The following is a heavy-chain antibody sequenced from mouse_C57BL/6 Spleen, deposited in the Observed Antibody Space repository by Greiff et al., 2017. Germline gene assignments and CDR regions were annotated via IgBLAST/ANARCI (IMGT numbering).Heavy chain of an antibody. CDR1: GFTFSSYA. CDR3: AGYPSDY. Sequence: EVQLVESGGGLVKPGGSLKLSCAASGFTFSSYAMSWVRQTPEKRLEWVATISDGGSYTYYPDNVKGRFTISRDNAKNQLYLQMSHLKSEDTAMYYGAGYPSDYWGQGTTLTFAS. CDR2: ISDGGSYT. J-gene: IGHJ2*01. V-gene: IGHV5-4*01.